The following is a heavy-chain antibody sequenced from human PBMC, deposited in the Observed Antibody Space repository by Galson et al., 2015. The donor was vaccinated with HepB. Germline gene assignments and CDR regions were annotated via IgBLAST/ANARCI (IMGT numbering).Heavy chain of an antibody. D-gene: IGHD3-10*01. V-gene: IGHV3-23*01. CDR1: GFTVSNYA. CDR3: AKDRSRDYYGSWSYYSLYSYGMDV. CDR2: ISGSGSST. Sequence: SLRLSCAASGFTVSNYAMSWVRQAPGKGLEWVAGISGSGSSTYYADSVKGRFTISRDNSKRTLYLQMNSLRGEDTAVYYCAKDRSRDYYGSWSYYSLYSYGMDVWGQGTTVTVSS. J-gene: IGHJ6*02.